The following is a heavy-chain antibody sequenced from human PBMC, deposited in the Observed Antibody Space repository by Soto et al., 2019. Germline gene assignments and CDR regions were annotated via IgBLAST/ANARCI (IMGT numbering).Heavy chain of an antibody. V-gene: IGHV1-2*02. Sequence: GASMKVSCKASGYTFTGYYMHWVRQAPGQGLEWMGWINPNSGGTNYAQKFQGRVTMTRDTSISTAYMELSRLRSDDTAVYYCARGRYLDDSGFSPRWFDPWGQGTLVTSPQ. CDR2: INPNSGGT. CDR1: GYTFTGYY. D-gene: IGHD3-22*01. CDR3: ARGRYLDDSGFSPRWFDP. J-gene: IGHJ5*02.